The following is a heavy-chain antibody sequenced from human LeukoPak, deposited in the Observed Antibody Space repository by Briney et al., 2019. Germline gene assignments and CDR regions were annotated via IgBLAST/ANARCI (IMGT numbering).Heavy chain of an antibody. J-gene: IGHJ6*03. CDR3: ARGSYDSRGYYSDYHFYMEL. D-gene: IGHD3-22*01. V-gene: IGHV1-2*02. CDR1: GYTFTGYY. CDR2: INPYNGDT. Sequence: ASVKVSCKASGYTFTGYYLHWVRQAPGQGLEWKGWINPYNGDTNYSPKFKGRVTLTRDTSTTTSYMDLSRLTSDDTAVYFCARGSYDSRGYYSDYHFYMELWGKGTTVTVSS.